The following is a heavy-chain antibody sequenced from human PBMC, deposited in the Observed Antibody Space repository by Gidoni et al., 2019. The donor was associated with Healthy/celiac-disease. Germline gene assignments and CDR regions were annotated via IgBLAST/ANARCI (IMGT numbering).Heavy chain of an antibody. CDR3: ASLALYYYYGMDV. V-gene: IGHV4-4*02. J-gene: IGHJ6*02. Sequence: QVQLQESGPGLVKPSGTLSLTCAVSGGSISSSNCWRWVRQPPGKGLEWIGEIYHSWSTNYNPSLKSRVTISVDKSKNQFSLKLSSVTAADTAVYYCASLALYYYYGMDVWGQGTTVTVSS. CDR1: GGSISSSNC. CDR2: IYHSWST.